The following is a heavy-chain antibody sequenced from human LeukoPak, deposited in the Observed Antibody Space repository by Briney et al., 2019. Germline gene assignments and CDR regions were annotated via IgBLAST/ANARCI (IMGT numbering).Heavy chain of an antibody. V-gene: IGHV3-33*01. CDR2: IWFDGSNQ. CDR3: ARDYGSGADY. D-gene: IGHD3-10*01. CDR1: GFTFSSFG. J-gene: IGHJ4*02. Sequence: GRSLRLSCAASGFTFSSFGMHWVRQLPGKGLDWVALIWFDGSNQYYADSVKGRFTISRDNSRNTLYLQMNSLRAEDTGVYYCARDYGSGADYWGQGTLVTVSS.